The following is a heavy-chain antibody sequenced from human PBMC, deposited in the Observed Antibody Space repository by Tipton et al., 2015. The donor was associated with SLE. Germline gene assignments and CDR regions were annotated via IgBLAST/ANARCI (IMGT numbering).Heavy chain of an antibody. Sequence: SLRLSCAASGFTFSSYSMHWVRQAPGKGLEWVAFIRYDGSNKYYADSVKGRFTISRDNSKNTLYLQMNSLRAEDTAVYYCARLRGYSYGRAEYFQHWGQGTLVTVSS. D-gene: IGHD5-18*01. CDR1: GFTFSSYS. J-gene: IGHJ1*01. CDR3: ARLRGYSYGRAEYFQH. CDR2: IRYDGSNK. V-gene: IGHV3-30*02.